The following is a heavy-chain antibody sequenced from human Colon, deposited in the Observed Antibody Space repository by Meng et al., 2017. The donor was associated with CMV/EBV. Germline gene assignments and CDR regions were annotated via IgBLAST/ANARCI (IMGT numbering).Heavy chain of an antibody. CDR1: GFTFDDYT. D-gene: IGHD6-19*01. J-gene: IGHJ5*02. V-gene: IGHV3-43*01. CDR3: AKGTVAGIRGWFDP. CDR2: VSWDGGST. Sequence: GESLKISCAASGFTFDDYTMNWVRHAPGKGLEWVALVSWDGGSTRYADSVRGRFTISRDNSNNLLVLQLNSLRAEDTALYYCAKGTVAGIRGWFDPWGQGTLVTVSS.